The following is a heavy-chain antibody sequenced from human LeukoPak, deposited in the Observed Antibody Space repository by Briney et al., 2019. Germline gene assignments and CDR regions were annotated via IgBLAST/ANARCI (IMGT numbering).Heavy chain of an antibody. CDR3: AREYYYDSSALLEYFQH. D-gene: IGHD3-22*01. CDR2: IIPIFGTA. V-gene: IGHV1-69*05. J-gene: IGHJ1*01. Sequence: GASVKVSCKASGGTFSSYAISWVRQAPGQGLEWMGRIIPIFGTANYAQKFQGRVTITTDESTSTAYMELSSLRSEDTAVYYCAREYYYDSSALLEYFQHWGQGILVTVSS. CDR1: GGTFSSYA.